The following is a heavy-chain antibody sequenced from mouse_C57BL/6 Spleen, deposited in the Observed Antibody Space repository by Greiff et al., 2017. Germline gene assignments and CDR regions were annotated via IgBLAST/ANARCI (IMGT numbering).Heavy chain of an antibody. V-gene: IGHV1-72*01. J-gene: IGHJ1*03. D-gene: IGHD1-1*01. CDR3: ASGYSGREVYFDV. CDR1: GYNFTSYW. CDR2: IDPNSGGT. Sequence: QVQLQQPGAELVKPGASVKLSCKASGYNFTSYWMHWVKQRPGRGLEWIGRIDPNSGGTKYNEKFKSKATLTVAKPSITAYMQLSSLTSEDSAVYYGASGYSGREVYFDVWGTGTTVTVSS.